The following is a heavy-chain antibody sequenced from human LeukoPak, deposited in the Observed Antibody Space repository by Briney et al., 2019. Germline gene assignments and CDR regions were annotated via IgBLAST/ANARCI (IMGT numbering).Heavy chain of an antibody. Sequence: GGSLRLSCAASGFTFSSYAMHWVRQAPGKGLEWVAVISYDGSNKYYADSVKGRFTISRDNSKNTLYLQMNSLRAEDMAVYYCARDYFGYYDSSGYYYVGSYFDYWGQGTLVTVSS. D-gene: IGHD3-22*01. CDR1: GFTFSSYA. J-gene: IGHJ4*02. V-gene: IGHV3-30*01. CDR3: ARDYFGYYDSSGYYYVGSYFDY. CDR2: ISYDGSNK.